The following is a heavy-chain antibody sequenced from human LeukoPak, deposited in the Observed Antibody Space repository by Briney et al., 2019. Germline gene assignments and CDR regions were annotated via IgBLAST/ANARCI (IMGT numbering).Heavy chain of an antibody. V-gene: IGHV3-23*01. D-gene: IGHD3-22*01. CDR1: GFTFSTYA. CDR3: AKVASYYYDSGAYYDY. CDR2: TSGNGGST. J-gene: IGHJ4*02. Sequence: PPGGSLRLSCVASGFTFSTYAMSWVRQAPGRGLEWVSGTSGNGGSTHYADSVKGRFTNPRDNSKDTLYLQMSSLSAEDTAVYYCAKVASYYYDSGAYYDYWGQGTLVTVSS.